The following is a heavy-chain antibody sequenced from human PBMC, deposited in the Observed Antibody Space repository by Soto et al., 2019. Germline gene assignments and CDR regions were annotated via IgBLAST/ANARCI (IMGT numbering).Heavy chain of an antibody. Sequence: GGSLRLSCAASGFTFSGSAMHWVRQASGKGLEWVGRIRSKANSYATAYAASVKGRFTISRDDSKNTAYLQMNSLKTEDTAVYYCTRHDISYGGVPAASRVHWGQGTLVTVSS. D-gene: IGHD2-2*01. CDR1: GFTFSGSA. J-gene: IGHJ4*02. CDR3: TRHDISYGGVPAASRVH. V-gene: IGHV3-73*01. CDR2: IRSKANSYAT.